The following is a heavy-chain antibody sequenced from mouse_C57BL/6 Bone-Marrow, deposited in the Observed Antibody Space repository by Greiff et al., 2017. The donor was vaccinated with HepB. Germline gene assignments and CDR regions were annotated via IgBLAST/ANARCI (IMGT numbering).Heavy chain of an antibody. CDR1: GYTFTSYW. CDR2: IDPSDSYT. Sequence: QVQLQQPGAELVMPGASVKLSCKASGYTFTSYWMHWVKQRPGQGLEWIGEIDPSDSYTNYNQKFKGKSTLTVDKSSSTAYMQLSSLTSEDSAVYYCARYEGAMDDWGQGTSVTVSS. J-gene: IGHJ4*01. CDR3: ARYEGAMDD. D-gene: IGHD2-14*01. V-gene: IGHV1-69*01.